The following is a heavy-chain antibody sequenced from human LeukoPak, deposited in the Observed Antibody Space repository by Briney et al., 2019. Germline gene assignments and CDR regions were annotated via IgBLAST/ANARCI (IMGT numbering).Heavy chain of an antibody. CDR1: GFTFSSYE. V-gene: IGHV3-48*03. CDR3: ARKYYYDSSGYYGWYYFDY. J-gene: IGHJ4*02. Sequence: GGSLRPSCAASGFTFSSYEMNWVRQAPGKGLEWVSYISSSGSTIYYADSVKGRFTISRDNAKNSLYLQMNSLRAEDTAVYYCARKYYYDSSGYYGWYYFDYWGQGTLVTVSS. CDR2: ISSSGSTI. D-gene: IGHD3-22*01.